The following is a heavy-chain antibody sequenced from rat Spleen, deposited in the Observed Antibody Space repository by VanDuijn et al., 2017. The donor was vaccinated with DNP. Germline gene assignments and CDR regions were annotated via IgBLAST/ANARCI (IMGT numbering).Heavy chain of an antibody. CDR2: MSSTGTT. V-gene: IGHV3-1*01. J-gene: IGHJ2*01. CDR3: ARYMRYYSGFDY. Sequence: EVQLQESGPGLVKPSQSLSLTCSVTGYSITSSYRWNWIRKFPGNKLEWIGHMSSTGTTSYHPSLKSRISITRDTSKSQFFLQLNSVTTEDTATYYCARYMRYYSGFDYWGQGVMVTVSS. D-gene: IGHD1-1*01. CDR1: GYSITSSY.